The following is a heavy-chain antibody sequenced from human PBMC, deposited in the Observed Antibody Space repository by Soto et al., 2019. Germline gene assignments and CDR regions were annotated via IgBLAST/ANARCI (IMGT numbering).Heavy chain of an antibody. Sequence: PSETLSLTCTVSGGSISGYYWSWIRQPPGKGLEWIAYMYCSGSTNYNPSLKSRVIMSVDTSKNQFSLRLSSVTAADTAVYYCARSKAVAGSAFDMWGQGTMVTVSS. CDR3: ARSKAVAGSAFDM. J-gene: IGHJ3*02. V-gene: IGHV4-59*08. D-gene: IGHD6-19*01. CDR1: GGSISGYY. CDR2: MYCSGST.